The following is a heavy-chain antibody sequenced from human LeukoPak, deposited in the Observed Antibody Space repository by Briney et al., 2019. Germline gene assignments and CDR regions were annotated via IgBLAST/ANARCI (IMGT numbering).Heavy chain of an antibody. D-gene: IGHD3-22*01. CDR3: ARDLRGSSGYFDY. Sequence: SETLSLTCTVSGGSVSSGSYYWSCVRQPPGKGLEWIGYIYYSGSTNYNPSLKSRVTISVDTPKNQFSLKLSSVTAADTAVYYCARDLRGSSGYFDYWGQGTLVTVSS. CDR2: IYYSGST. V-gene: IGHV4-61*01. CDR1: GGSVSSGSYY. J-gene: IGHJ4*02.